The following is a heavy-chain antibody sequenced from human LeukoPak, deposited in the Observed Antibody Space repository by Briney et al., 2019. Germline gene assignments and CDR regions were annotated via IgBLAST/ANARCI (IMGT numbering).Heavy chain of an antibody. J-gene: IGHJ4*02. D-gene: IGHD3-22*01. CDR1: GYTFTGYY. CDR2: INPNSGGT. Sequence: GASVKVSCKASGYTFTGYYMHWVRQAPGQGLEWMGWINPNSGGTNYAQQFQGRVTMTRDTSISTAYMELSRLRSDDTPVYYCAEYYNYSSGWGSGYRRLFYFDYWGQGTLVTVSS. CDR3: AEYYNYSSGWGSGYRRLFYFDY. V-gene: IGHV1-2*02.